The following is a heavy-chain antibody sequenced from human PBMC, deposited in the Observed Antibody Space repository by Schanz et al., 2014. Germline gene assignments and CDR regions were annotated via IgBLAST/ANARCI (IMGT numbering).Heavy chain of an antibody. J-gene: IGHJ4*02. D-gene: IGHD6-19*01. V-gene: IGHV1-18*01. CDR3: ARGGYSSGWYDRDIAHFDY. CDR2: ISPYNGNT. Sequence: VQLEQSGAEVKKPGSSVKVSCKASGGTFSSFGINWVRQAPGQGLEWMGWISPYNGNTNYAQKLQGRVTMTADTSTSTSYMELTSLRFDDTAVYYCARGGYSSGWYDRDIAHFDYWGQGTLVTVSS. CDR1: GGTFSSFG.